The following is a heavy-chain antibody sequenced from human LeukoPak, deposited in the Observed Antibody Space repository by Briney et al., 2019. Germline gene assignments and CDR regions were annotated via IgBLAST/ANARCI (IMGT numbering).Heavy chain of an antibody. D-gene: IGHD3-9*01. Sequence: SETLSLTCAVYGGSFSGYYWSWIRQPPGKGLEWIGEVNHGGSTNYNPSLKSRVTISVDTSKNQFSLKLSSVTAADTAVYYCARGGPTLRYFDWLLFGAFDIWGQGTMVTVSS. CDR1: GGSFSGYY. V-gene: IGHV4-34*01. CDR2: VNHGGST. CDR3: ARGGPTLRYFDWLLFGAFDI. J-gene: IGHJ3*02.